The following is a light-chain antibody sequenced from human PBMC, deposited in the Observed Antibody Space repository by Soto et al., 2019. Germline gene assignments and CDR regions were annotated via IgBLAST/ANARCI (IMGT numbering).Light chain of an antibody. Sequence: QSVLTQPPSVSWAPGQRVTISCTGSSSNIGAGYDVHWYQQLPGTAPKLLIYGNSNRPSGVPDRFSGSKSGTSASLAITGLQAEYEADYYCQSYDSSLSGYVFGTGTKLTVL. CDR1: SSNIGAGYD. J-gene: IGLJ1*01. V-gene: IGLV1-40*01. CDR3: QSYDSSLSGYV. CDR2: GNS.